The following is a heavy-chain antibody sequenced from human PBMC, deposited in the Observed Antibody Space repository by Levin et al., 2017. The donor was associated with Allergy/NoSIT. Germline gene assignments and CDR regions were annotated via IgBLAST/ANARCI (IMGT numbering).Heavy chain of an antibody. CDR2: ISPDNGQA. D-gene: IGHD2-15*01. CDR1: GYTFKKYG. J-gene: IGHJ6*02. CDR3: AREDCSGGSCHFAESDVYNYYLYYGMDV. Sequence: ASVKVSCKASGYTFKKYGIRWVRQAPGQGLEWVGWISPDNGQAKYAKKFQGRVSMTTDTSTRTAYLDLNNLRSDDTAVFYCAREDCSGGSCHFAESDVYNYYLYYGMDVWGQGTTVTVSS. V-gene: IGHV1-18*01.